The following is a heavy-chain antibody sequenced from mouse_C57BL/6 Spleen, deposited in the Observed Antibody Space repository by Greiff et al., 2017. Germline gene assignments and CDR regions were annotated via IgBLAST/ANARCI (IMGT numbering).Heavy chain of an antibody. CDR2: ISNGGGST. CDR1: GFTFSDYY. D-gene: IGHD3-1*01. V-gene: IGHV5-12*01. J-gene: IGHJ2*01. Sequence: EVKLVESGGGLVQPGGSLKLSCAASGFTFSDYYMYWVRQTPEKRLEWVAYISNGGGSTYYPDTVKGRFTISRDNTQNTLYLPMSRLKSDQTAMYSCANQRGTGGCDYWGQGTTLTVSS. CDR3: ANQRGTGGCDY.